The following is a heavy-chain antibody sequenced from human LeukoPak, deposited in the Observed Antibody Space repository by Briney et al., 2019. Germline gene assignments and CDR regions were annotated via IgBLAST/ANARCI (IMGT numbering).Heavy chain of an antibody. CDR3: ARRKGYPNWFDP. CDR2: INPDGSSP. Sequence: PGGSLRLSCAASGFSLSTYWMHWVRQAPGKGLVWVSRINPDGSSPNYADSVKGRFTISRDNSKNTLYLQMNSLRAEDTAVYYCARRKGYPNWFDPWGQGTLVTVSS. J-gene: IGHJ5*02. D-gene: IGHD2-15*01. V-gene: IGHV3-74*01. CDR1: GFSLSTYW.